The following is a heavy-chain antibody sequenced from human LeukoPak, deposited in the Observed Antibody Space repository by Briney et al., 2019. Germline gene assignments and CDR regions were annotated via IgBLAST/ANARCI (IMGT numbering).Heavy chain of an antibody. V-gene: IGHV4-59*08. D-gene: IGHD2-21*02. Sequence: SETLSLTCTVSGGSISSYYWSWIRQPPGKGLEWIGYIYYSGSTNYNPSLKSRVTISVDTSKNQFSLKLSSVTAADTAVYYCARSYCGGDCPFDYWGQGTLVTVSS. CDR2: IYYSGST. J-gene: IGHJ4*02. CDR1: GGSISSYY. CDR3: ARSYCGGDCPFDY.